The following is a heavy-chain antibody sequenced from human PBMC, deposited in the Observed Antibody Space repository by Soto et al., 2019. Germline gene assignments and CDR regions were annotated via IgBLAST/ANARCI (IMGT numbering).Heavy chain of an antibody. CDR3: ASRRGD. V-gene: IGHV1-69*12. CDR1: GGNFSSYA. CDR2: IIPIFGTA. J-gene: IGHJ4*02. Sequence: VPPVEAWAEGKKPWVLVEGPLKGSGGNFSSYAIRLGRQAPGQGLEWMGGIIPIFGTANYAQKFQGRVTITADESTSTAYMELSSLRSEDTAVYYCASRRGDWGQGTLVTVSS.